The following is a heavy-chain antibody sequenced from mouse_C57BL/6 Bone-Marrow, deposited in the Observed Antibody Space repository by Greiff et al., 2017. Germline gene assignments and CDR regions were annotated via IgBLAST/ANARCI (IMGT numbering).Heavy chain of an antibody. V-gene: IGHV12-3*01. CDR1: GFPITSGYY. J-gene: IGHJ4*01. CDR2: ITHSGET. Sequence: VQRVESGPGLVKPSQSLFLTCSITGFPITSGYYWIWLRQSPGKPLEWMGYITHSGETFYNPSLPSPISITRETSKNQFFLQLNSVTTEDTAMYYCAGDRPTTVHYAMDYWGQGTSVTVSS. CDR3: AGDRPTTVHYAMDY. D-gene: IGHD1-1*01.